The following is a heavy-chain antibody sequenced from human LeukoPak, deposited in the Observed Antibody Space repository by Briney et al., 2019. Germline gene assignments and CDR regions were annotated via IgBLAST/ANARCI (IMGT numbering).Heavy chain of an antibody. D-gene: IGHD5-12*01. V-gene: IGHV3-7*01. CDR3: AVTTILSGYYFDY. Sequence: GGSLRLPCAASGFTFSSYWMSWVRQAPGKGLEWVANIKQDGSEKYYVDSVKGRFTISRDNAKNSLYLQMNSLRAEDTAVYYCAVTTILSGYYFDYWGQGTLVTVSS. CDR1: GFTFSSYW. CDR2: IKQDGSEK. J-gene: IGHJ4*02.